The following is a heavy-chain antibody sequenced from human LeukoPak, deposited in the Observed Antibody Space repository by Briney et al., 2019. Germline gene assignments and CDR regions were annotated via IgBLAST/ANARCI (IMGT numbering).Heavy chain of an antibody. J-gene: IGHJ2*01. CDR3: AKDDCSGFPGCFYFDL. CDR2: IWYDGSNK. CDR1: GFTFKFYG. D-gene: IGHD3-22*01. V-gene: IGHV3-33*06. Sequence: PGGSLRLSCTGSGFTFKFYGLHWVRQAPGKGLEWVAGIWYDGSNKFYAESVKGRFVISRDNSNSTMFLQMNSVRVEDTAIYYCAKDDCSGFPGCFYFDLWGRGALVTASS.